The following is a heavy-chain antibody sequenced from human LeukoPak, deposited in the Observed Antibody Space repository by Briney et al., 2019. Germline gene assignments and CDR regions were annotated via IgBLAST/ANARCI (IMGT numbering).Heavy chain of an antibody. Sequence: GGSLRLSCAASGFTFSSYAMSWVRQAPGKGLEWVSAISGSGGSTYYAESVKGRFTISRDNSKNTLYLQMNSLRAEDTAVYYCAKVGQIVVVPAAMPKDSGLDYWGQGTLVTVSS. CDR3: AKVGQIVVVPAAMPKDSGLDY. V-gene: IGHV3-23*01. J-gene: IGHJ4*02. CDR2: ISGSGGST. D-gene: IGHD2-2*01. CDR1: GFTFSSYA.